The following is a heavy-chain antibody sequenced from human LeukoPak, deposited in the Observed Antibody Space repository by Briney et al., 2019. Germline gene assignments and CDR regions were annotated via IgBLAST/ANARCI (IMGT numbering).Heavy chain of an antibody. Sequence: PGGSLRLSCAASGFTFSSYWMSWVRQAPGKGLEWVANIKEDGRQKYYVGSVKGRFTISRDNSKNTLYLQMNSLRAEDTAVYYCATGAMVGALQDWGQGTLVTVSS. CDR1: GFTFSSYW. CDR3: ATGAMVGALQD. J-gene: IGHJ4*02. D-gene: IGHD1-26*01. V-gene: IGHV3-7*01. CDR2: IKEDGRQK.